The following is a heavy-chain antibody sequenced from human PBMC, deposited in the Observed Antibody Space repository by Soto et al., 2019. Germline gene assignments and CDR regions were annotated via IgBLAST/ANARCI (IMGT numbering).Heavy chain of an antibody. CDR1: GFTFSSYG. CDR3: AKDWGSSLYLVGYYYYYGMDV. CDR2: ISYDGSNK. D-gene: IGHD6-13*01. Sequence: QVQLVESGGGVVQPGRSLRLSCAASGFTFSSYGMHWVRQAPGKGLEWVAVISYDGSNKYYADSVKGRFTISRDNSKNTLYLQMNSLRAEVTAVYYCAKDWGSSLYLVGYYYYYGMDVWGQGTTVTVSS. J-gene: IGHJ6*02. V-gene: IGHV3-30*18.